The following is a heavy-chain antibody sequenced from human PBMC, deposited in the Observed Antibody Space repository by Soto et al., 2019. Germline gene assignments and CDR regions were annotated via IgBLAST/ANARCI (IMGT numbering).Heavy chain of an antibody. Sequence: SETLSLTCAVSGGSITSTDYYWSCIRQAPGKGLEWIGYVYYTGSTYYNPSLMSRLTISVDTSKNQFSLKLTSVTAAETAVYYCVRTARQGAVAPHWFDRWGQGTQVTVSS. V-gene: IGHV4-30-4*01. J-gene: IGHJ5*02. CDR1: GGSITSTDYY. D-gene: IGHD2-21*02. CDR3: VRTARQGAVAPHWFDR. CDR2: VYYTGST.